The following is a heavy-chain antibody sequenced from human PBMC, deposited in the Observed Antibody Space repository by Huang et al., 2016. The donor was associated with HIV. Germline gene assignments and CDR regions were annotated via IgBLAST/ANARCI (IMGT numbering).Heavy chain of an antibody. CDR3: ARDRRGAGSSNHFYYYFGMDV. Sequence: QVQLVQSGAEVKKPGSSVKVSCKASGDTFSNNTIRWVRQAPEEGLGWMGGIIAILGTGNDAQRLQGRVTITADESTSTVYMELSSLRSEDTAVYYCARDRRGAGSSNHFYYYFGMDVWGQGTTVTVSS. V-gene: IGHV1-69*01. D-gene: IGHD3-10*01. CDR2: IIAILGTG. CDR1: GDTFSNNT. J-gene: IGHJ6*02.